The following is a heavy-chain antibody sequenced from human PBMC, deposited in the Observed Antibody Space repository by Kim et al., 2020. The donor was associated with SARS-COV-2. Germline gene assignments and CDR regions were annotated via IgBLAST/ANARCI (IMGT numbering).Heavy chain of an antibody. D-gene: IGHD3-10*01. Sequence: GGSLRLSCAASGFTFSSYAMTWVRQAPGKGLEWVSTIHRNYDERYYAESVKGRFTISRDKSKNTLYLQMDSLRADDTAVYYCAKGLGTMWFAFEYWGQGTLVTVS. CDR2: IHRNYDER. CDR1: GFTFSSYA. J-gene: IGHJ4*02. CDR3: AKGLGTMWFAFEY. V-gene: IGHV3-23*01.